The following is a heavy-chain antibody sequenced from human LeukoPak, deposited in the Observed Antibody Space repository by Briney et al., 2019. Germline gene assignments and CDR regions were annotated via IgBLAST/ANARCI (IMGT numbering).Heavy chain of an antibody. D-gene: IGHD5-12*01. CDR1: GFTYNTYY. Sequence: ASVTVSCKPSGFTYNTYYLYWMRQAPGQGLEWMGWVRLRDGGTIYAQRFQDRFIMTTDPSTNTASMELRSLTSDDTAVYFCARADWVGSGHAGFYSDYWGQGTLVTVSS. CDR2: VRLRDGGT. J-gene: IGHJ4*02. V-gene: IGHV1-2*02. CDR3: ARADWVGSGHAGFYSDY.